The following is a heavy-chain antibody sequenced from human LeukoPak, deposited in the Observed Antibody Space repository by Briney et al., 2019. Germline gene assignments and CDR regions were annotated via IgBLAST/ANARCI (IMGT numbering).Heavy chain of an antibody. CDR2: ISGSGGST. CDR1: GFTFSSYA. CDR3: AKDRGSGYSSGWPRSDI. D-gene: IGHD6-19*01. Sequence: GGSLRLSRAASGFTFSSYAMSWVRQAPGKGLEWVSAISGSGGSTYYADSVKGRFTISRDNSKNTLYLQMNSLRAEDTAVYYCAKDRGSGYSSGWPRSDIWGQGTMVTVSS. J-gene: IGHJ3*02. V-gene: IGHV3-23*01.